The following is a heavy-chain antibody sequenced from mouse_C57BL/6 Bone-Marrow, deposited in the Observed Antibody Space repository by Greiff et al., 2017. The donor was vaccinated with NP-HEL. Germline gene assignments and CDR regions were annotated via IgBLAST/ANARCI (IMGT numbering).Heavy chain of an antibody. CDR2: ISYDGSN. Sequence: EVKLMESGPGLVKPSQSLSLTCSVTGYSITSGYYWNWIRQFPGNKLEWMGYISYDGSNNYNPSLKNRISITRDTSKNQFFLKLNSVTTEDTATYYCASGTVTFDYWGQGTTLTVSS. V-gene: IGHV3-6*01. CDR1: GYSITSGYY. CDR3: ASGTVTFDY. J-gene: IGHJ2*01. D-gene: IGHD4-1*01.